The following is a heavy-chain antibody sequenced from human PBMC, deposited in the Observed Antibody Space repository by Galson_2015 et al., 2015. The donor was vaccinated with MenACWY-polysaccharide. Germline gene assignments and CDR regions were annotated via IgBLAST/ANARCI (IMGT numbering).Heavy chain of an antibody. CDR3: ASRHAQVGIAGYGYGMDV. J-gene: IGHJ6*02. CDR2: ISYSGST. D-gene: IGHD2-15*01. CDR1: GGSISSGNYY. Sequence: SETLSLTCTVSGGSISSGNYYWGWIRQSPEKGLEWIGTISYSGSTYYNPSLKSRVTISVDTSKNQFSLKLSSVTAADTAVYYYASRHAQVGIAGYGYGMDVWGQGTTVTVSS. V-gene: IGHV4-39*01.